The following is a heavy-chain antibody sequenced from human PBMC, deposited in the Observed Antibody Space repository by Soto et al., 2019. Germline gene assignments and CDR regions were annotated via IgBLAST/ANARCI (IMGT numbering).Heavy chain of an antibody. D-gene: IGHD1-1*01. CDR1: GYSITNHG. J-gene: IGHJ4*02. V-gene: IGHV3-33*06. CDR2: IWAHGNEQ. Sequence: QVRLAQSGGGVVQTGRSLTLSCAASGYSITNHGMHWVRQAPGKGLEWVALIWAHGNEQYYAGSVKGRFTVSRDTSTNTVYLQMNSLRAEDTARYYCGKDIRSGSIDYWGQGTLVTVSS. CDR3: GKDIRSGSIDY.